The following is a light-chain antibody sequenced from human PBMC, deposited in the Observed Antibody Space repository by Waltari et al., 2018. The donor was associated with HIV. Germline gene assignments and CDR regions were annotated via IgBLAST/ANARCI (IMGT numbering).Light chain of an antibody. CDR3: QQYGSSPYT. J-gene: IGKJ2*01. Sequence: EIVLTQSPGTLSLSPGEGATLSCRASQSVSSNYLAWYQQKPGQAPRLLIYAALNRATGISDRFSGSGSGADFTLTISRLEPQDFVVYYCQQYGSSPYTFGQGTKLEIK. CDR1: QSVSSNY. V-gene: IGKV3-20*01. CDR2: AAL.